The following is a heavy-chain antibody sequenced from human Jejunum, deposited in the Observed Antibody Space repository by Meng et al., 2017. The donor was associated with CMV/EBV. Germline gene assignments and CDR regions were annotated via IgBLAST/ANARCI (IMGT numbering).Heavy chain of an antibody. V-gene: IGHV4-59*01. J-gene: IGHJ4*02. CDR3: ARKGLDGWDYFDY. Sequence: VELQGSGPGLVRPSETLSLTCSVSGDSMSGYYWSWIRQSPGKRLEWIGYIYFIGDIKYNPSLKSRVAISPDTSKNQFSLRLTSVTAADTAVYYCARKGLDGWDYFDYWGQGILVTVSS. D-gene: IGHD3-10*01. CDR2: IYFIGDI. CDR1: GDSMSGYY.